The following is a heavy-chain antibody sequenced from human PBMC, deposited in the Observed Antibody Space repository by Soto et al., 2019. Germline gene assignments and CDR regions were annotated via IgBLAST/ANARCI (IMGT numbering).Heavy chain of an antibody. CDR3: AKDRAQEGWFDP. CDR1: GFTFSSYA. D-gene: IGHD3-10*01. Sequence: PGGSLRLSCAASGFTFSSYAMSWVRQAPGKGLEWVSAISGSGGSTHYADSVKGRFTISRDNSKNTLYLQMNSLGAEDTAVYYCAKDRAQEGWFDPWGQGTLVTVSS. CDR2: ISGSGGST. V-gene: IGHV3-23*01. J-gene: IGHJ5*02.